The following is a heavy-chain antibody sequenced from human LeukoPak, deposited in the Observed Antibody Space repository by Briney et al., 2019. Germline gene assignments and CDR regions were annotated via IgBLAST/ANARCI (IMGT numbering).Heavy chain of an antibody. D-gene: IGHD3-22*01. V-gene: IGHV1-69*06. CDR3: ARDRGYYYDSSGYYYTDAFDI. J-gene: IGHJ3*02. Sequence: SVKVSCKASGGTFSSYAISWVRQAPGQGLEWMGGIIPIFGTANYAQKFQGRVTITADKSTSTAYMELSSLRSEDTAVYYCARDRGYYYDSSGYYYTDAFDIWGQGTMVTVSS. CDR2: IIPIFGTA. CDR1: GGTFSSYA.